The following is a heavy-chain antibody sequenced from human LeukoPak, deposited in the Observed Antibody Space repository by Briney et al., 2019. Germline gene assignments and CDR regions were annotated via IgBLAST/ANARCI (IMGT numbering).Heavy chain of an antibody. V-gene: IGHV4-34*01. J-gene: IGHJ4*02. Sequence: PSETLSLTCAVYGGSFSGYYWSWIRQPPGKGLEWIGEINHSGSTNYNPSLKSRVTISVDTSKNQFSLKLSSVTAADTAVYYCARGYHGSGSYYPRFDYWGRGTLVTVSS. CDR1: GGSFSGYY. D-gene: IGHD3-10*01. CDR2: INHSGST. CDR3: ARGYHGSGSYYPRFDY.